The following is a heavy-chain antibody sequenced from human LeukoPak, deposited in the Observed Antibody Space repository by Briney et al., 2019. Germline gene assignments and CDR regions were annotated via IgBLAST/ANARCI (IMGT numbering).Heavy chain of an antibody. Sequence: SETLSLTCTVSGGSISSYYWSWIRQPPGKGLEWIGYIHYSGGITYYNPSLKSRVTISVDTSKNQFSLKLSSVTAADTAVYYCARDQSAFDIWGQGTMVTVSS. CDR3: ARDQSAFDI. V-gene: IGHV4-59*12. J-gene: IGHJ3*02. CDR1: GGSISSYY. CDR2: IHYSGGIT.